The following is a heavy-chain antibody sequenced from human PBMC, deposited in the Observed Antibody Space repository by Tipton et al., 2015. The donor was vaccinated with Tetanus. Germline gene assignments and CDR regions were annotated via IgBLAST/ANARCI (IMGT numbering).Heavy chain of an antibody. J-gene: IGHJ4*02. CDR3: ARANFDFSKKGPFDS. V-gene: IGHV1-46*01. Sequence: QSGAEVKKPGASVKVSCKASGYTLTSYHMHWVRQAPGQGLEWMGIINPIGGSTSYAQKFQGRITMTGDTSTSTVYMDLNSLRSEDTAVYYCARANFDFSKKGPFDSWGQGILVVVSA. CDR2: INPIGGST. CDR1: GYTLTSYH. D-gene: IGHD3-3*01.